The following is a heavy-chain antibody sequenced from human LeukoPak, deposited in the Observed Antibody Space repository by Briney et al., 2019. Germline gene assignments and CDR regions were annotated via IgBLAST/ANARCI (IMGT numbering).Heavy chain of an antibody. V-gene: IGHV3-20*01. CDR2: INGNGGST. CDR1: GFTFSSYA. D-gene: IGHD3-22*01. J-gene: IGHJ3*02. Sequence: GGSLRLSCAASGFTFSSYAMSWVRQAPGKGLEWVSGINGNGGSTGYADSVKGRFTISRDNAKNSLYLQMNSLRAEDTALYHCARSYDSSGHDAFDIWGQGTMVTVSS. CDR3: ARSYDSSGHDAFDI.